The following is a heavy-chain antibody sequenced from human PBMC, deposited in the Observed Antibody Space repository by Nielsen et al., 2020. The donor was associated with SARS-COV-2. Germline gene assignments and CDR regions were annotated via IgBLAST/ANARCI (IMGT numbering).Heavy chain of an antibody. CDR3: AREARIAVAAFDY. CDR2: ISGSGGST. J-gene: IGHJ4*02. Sequence: GESLKISCAASGFTFSSYAMSWVRQAPGKGLEWVSAISGSGGSTYYADSVKGRFTISRDNSKNTLYLQMNSLRAEDTAVYYCAREARIAVAAFDYWGQGTLVTVSS. CDR1: GFTFSSYA. V-gene: IGHV3-23*01. D-gene: IGHD6-19*01.